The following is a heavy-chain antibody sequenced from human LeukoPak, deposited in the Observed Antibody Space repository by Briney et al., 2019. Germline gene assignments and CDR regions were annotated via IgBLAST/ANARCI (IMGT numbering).Heavy chain of an antibody. Sequence: GESLKISCKGSGYSFTSYWIGWVRQMPGKGLEWMGIIYPGDSDTRYSPSFQGQVTISADKSISTAYLQWSSLKASDTAMYYCARQGFMTRLLGVYYMDVWGKGTTVTVSS. CDR2: IYPGDSDT. J-gene: IGHJ6*03. V-gene: IGHV5-51*01. CDR3: ARQGFMTRLLGVYYMDV. CDR1: GYSFTSYW. D-gene: IGHD2-15*01.